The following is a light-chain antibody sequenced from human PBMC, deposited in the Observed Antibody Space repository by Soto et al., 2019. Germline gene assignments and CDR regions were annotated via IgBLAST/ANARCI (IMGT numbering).Light chain of an antibody. CDR3: MQGRQTPLT. CDR2: LGS. Sequence: DIVMTQSPLSLSVTPGEAASISCWSSQSLLHSSGLNSLDWYLQKPGQSPRLLIYLGSNRASGVPDRFSGSGSGTDFTLTISRVEPEDVGIYYCMQGRQTPLTFGGGTRVEMK. J-gene: IGKJ4*01. CDR1: QSLLHSSGLNS. V-gene: IGKV2-28*01.